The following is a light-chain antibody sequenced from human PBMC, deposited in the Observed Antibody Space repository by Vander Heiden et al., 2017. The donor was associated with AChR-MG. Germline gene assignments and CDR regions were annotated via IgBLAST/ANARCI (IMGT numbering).Light chain of an antibody. Sequence: QSVLTPPPSVSGPPGPRVTICCTGSSSNIGAGYDVHWYQQLPGTAPKLLIYGNSNRPSGVPDRFSGSKSGTSASLAITGLQAEDEADYYCQSYDSSLRGSLFGGGTKLTVL. CDR1: SSNIGAGYD. V-gene: IGLV1-40*01. CDR2: GNS. CDR3: QSYDSSLRGSL. J-gene: IGLJ2*01.